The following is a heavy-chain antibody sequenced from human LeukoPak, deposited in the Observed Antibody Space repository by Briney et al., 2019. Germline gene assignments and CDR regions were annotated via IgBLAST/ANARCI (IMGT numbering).Heavy chain of an antibody. J-gene: IGHJ1*01. CDR1: GFTFTGYA. V-gene: IGHV3-23*01. CDR3: AKDRWEQLVPRYFQH. D-gene: IGHD6-6*01. CDR2: ISGDAANT. Sequence: GGSLRLSCAASGFTFTGYAMSWLRQAPGKGLEFVSAISGDAANTFYADSVKGRFTVSRDNSQNILYLQLSSLRAEDTAVYYCAKDRWEQLVPRYFQHWGQGTLVTVSS.